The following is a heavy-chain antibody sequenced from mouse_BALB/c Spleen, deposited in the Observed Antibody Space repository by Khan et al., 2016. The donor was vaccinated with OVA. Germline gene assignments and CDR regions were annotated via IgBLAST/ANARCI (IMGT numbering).Heavy chain of an antibody. CDR1: GYSITSGYV. J-gene: IGHJ2*01. Sequence: EVQLQESGPGLVKPSPSLSLTCTVTGYSITSGYVCNLIRQFPGNILEWIGYIRYSGSTNYNPSLKSRTTFTGDTSKNQFFLQFNSVTTEDTARDYYARTARIKYWGQGTTVTVSS. CDR3: ARTARIKY. CDR2: IRYSGST. D-gene: IGHD1-2*01. V-gene: IGHV3-1*02.